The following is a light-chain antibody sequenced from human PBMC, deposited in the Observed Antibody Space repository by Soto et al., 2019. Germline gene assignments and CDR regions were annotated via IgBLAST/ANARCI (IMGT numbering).Light chain of an antibody. CDR2: DAS. CDR3: QQRTKWIT. CDR1: QSVSTY. J-gene: IGKJ5*01. Sequence: EIVLTHSPATLSLSPGERATLSCRASQSVSTYLAGYQQRPGQAPRLLIYDASTRATDIPARFSGSGSGTDFTLTISSLEPVDFATYYCQQRTKWITFGQGTRLE. V-gene: IGKV3-11*01.